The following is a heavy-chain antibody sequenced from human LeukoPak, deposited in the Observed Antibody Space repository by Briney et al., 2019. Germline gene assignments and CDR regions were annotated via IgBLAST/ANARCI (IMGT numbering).Heavy chain of an antibody. Sequence: GGSLRLSCAASGFTFSNAWMSSVRQAPGKGLEWVGRIKSKTDGGTTDYAAPVKGRFTISRDDSKNTLYLQMNSLKTEDTAVYYCTSVGDFWSDQRDAFDIWGQGTMVTVSS. J-gene: IGHJ3*02. CDR2: IKSKTDGGTT. CDR1: GFTFSNAW. CDR3: TSVGDFWSDQRDAFDI. V-gene: IGHV3-15*01. D-gene: IGHD3-3*01.